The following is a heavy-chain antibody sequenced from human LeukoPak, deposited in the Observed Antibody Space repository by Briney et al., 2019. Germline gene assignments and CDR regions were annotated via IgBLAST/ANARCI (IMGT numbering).Heavy chain of an antibody. CDR3: ARVIGGYYGRGAFDI. CDR1: GVSISSGGYY. CDR2: SYYSGST. Sequence: SETLSLTCTVSGVSISSGGYYWSWIRQHPGKGLEWIVYSYYSGSTYYNPSLKSRVTISVDTSKNQFSMKLSSVTDADTAVYYCARVIGGYYGRGAFDIWGQGTMVTVSS. V-gene: IGHV4-31*03. J-gene: IGHJ3*02. D-gene: IGHD3-22*01.